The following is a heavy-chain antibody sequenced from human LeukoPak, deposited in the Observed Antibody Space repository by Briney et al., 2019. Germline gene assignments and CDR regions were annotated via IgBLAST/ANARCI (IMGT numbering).Heavy chain of an antibody. Sequence: ASVKVSCKASGYTFTENYIHWVRQAPGHGLEWMGLINPYTGDANYTEKFQGRVTMTRDTSVSTAYMHLSRLRPDDTAVYYCARGKSGFSPWGQGTPVTVSS. CDR2: INPYTGDA. J-gene: IGHJ4*02. D-gene: IGHD3-22*01. CDR1: GYTFTENY. V-gene: IGHV1-2*02. CDR3: ARGKSGFSP.